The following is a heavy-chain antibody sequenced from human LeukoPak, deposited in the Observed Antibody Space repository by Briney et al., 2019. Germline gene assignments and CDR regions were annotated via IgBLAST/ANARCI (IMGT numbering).Heavy chain of an antibody. Sequence: ASVKVSCKASGYTFTDYYIHWVRQAPGQGLEWMGWINPNSGGTNYAQKFQGRVTMTRDTSISTAYMELSRLRSDDTAVYYCARDARIAVAGTNYYYYYYMDVWGKGTTVTISS. CDR1: GYTFTDYY. CDR2: INPNSGGT. CDR3: ARDARIAVAGTNYYYYYYMDV. V-gene: IGHV1-2*02. D-gene: IGHD6-19*01. J-gene: IGHJ6*03.